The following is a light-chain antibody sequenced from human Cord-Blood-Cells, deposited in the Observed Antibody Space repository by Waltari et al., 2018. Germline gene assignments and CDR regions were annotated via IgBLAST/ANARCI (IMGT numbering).Light chain of an antibody. V-gene: IGLV2-14*01. J-gene: IGLJ1*01. CDR2: DVS. CDR1: SSDVAGYNF. Sequence: SALTQPASVSGSPGQSIPISRTGTSSDVAGYNFVSCYQQHPGKAPNLMIYDVSKRPSGVSNRFSGSKSGNTASLTISGLQAEDEADYYCSSYTSSSTLVFGTGTKVTVL. CDR3: SSYTSSSTLV.